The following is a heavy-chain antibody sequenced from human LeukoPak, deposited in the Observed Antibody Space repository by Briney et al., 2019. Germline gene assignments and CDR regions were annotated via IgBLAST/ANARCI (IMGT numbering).Heavy chain of an antibody. J-gene: IGHJ4*02. Sequence: PSETLSLTCAVYGGSFSGYYWSWIRQPPGKGLEWIGEINHSGSTNYNPSLKSRVTISVDTPKNQFSLKLSSVTAADTAVYYCARGGRWLPYYFDYWGQGTLVTVSS. V-gene: IGHV4-34*01. D-gene: IGHD5-24*01. CDR1: GGSFSGYY. CDR3: ARGGRWLPYYFDY. CDR2: INHSGST.